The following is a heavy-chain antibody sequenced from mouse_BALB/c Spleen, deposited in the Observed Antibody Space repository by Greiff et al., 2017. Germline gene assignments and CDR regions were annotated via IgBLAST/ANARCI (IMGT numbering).Heavy chain of an antibody. CDR1: GFTFSSYA. CDR2: ISSGGST. D-gene: IGHD1-1*01. Sequence: EVKLMESGGGLVKPGGSLKLSCAASGFTFSSYAMSWVRQTPEKRLEWVASISSGGSTYYPDSVKGRFTISRDNARNILYLQMSSLRSEDTAMYYCARGGSPYYYGSSPYAMDYWGQGTSVTVSS. V-gene: IGHV5-6-5*01. CDR3: ARGGSPYYYGSSPYAMDY. J-gene: IGHJ4*01.